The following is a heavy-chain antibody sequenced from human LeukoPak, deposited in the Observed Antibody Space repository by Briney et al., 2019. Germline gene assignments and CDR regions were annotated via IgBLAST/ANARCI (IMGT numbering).Heavy chain of an antibody. CDR3: ARYYYDSSGYDPNDAFDI. V-gene: IGHV1-18*01. CDR2: ISAYNGNT. J-gene: IGHJ3*02. Sequence: ASVKVSCKASGYTFTSYGISWVRQAHGQGLGWMGWISAYNGNTNYAQKLQGRVTMTTDTSTSTAYMELRSLRSDDTAVYYCARYYYDSSGYDPNDAFDIWGQGTMVTVSS. D-gene: IGHD3-22*01. CDR1: GYTFTSYG.